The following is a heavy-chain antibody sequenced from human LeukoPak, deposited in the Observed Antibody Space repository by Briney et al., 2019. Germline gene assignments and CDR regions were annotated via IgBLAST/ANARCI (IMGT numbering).Heavy chain of an antibody. CDR1: GYTFTTYG. V-gene: IGHV1-18*01. Sequence: ASVKVSCKASGYTFTTYGISWVRQAPGHGVEWMGWISTFNGHTNYAQSRQDRVTMTTDTATSTVYMELSSLTLDDTAVYYCARVDTVNYYYYMDVWGKGTPVTVSS. J-gene: IGHJ6*03. D-gene: IGHD4-17*01. CDR2: ISTFNGHT. CDR3: ARVDTVNYYYYMDV.